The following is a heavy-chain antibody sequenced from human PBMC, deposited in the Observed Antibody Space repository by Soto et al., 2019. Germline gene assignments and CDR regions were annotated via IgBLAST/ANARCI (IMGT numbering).Heavy chain of an antibody. CDR3: ARDLYGEETYGMDV. J-gene: IGHJ6*02. V-gene: IGHV3-33*01. CDR1: GFTFSSYG. CDR2: IWYDGSNK. Sequence: QVQLVESGGGVVQPGRSLRLSCAASGFTFSSYGMHWVRQAPGKGLEWVAVIWYDGSNKYYADSVKGRFTISRDNSKNTLYLQMNSLRAEDTAVYYCARDLYGEETYGMDVWVQGTTVTVSS. D-gene: IGHD4-17*01.